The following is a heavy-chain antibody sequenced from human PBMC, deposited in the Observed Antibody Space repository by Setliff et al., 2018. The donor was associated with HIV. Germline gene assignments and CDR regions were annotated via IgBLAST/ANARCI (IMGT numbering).Heavy chain of an antibody. Sequence: GGSLRLSCAASKFTFPTYAMSWVRQTPGKGLEWVSSISNSSPGNTYYADSVRGRFTISRDNSKNTLFLQMNSLRAEDTAVYYCGTYYYGSGKIDYWGQGTLVTVSS. D-gene: IGHD3-10*01. CDR1: KFTFPTYA. J-gene: IGHJ4*02. V-gene: IGHV3-23*01. CDR2: ISNSSPGNT. CDR3: GTYYYGSGKIDY.